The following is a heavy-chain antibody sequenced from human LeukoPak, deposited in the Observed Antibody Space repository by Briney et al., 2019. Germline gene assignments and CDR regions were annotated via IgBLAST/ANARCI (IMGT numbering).Heavy chain of an antibody. CDR3: ARDQGAGYSYGYLISFDY. CDR1: GYTFTSYG. V-gene: IGHV1-18*01. Sequence: GASVKVSCKASGYTFTSYGISWVRQAPGQGLEWMGWISAYNGNTNYAQKLQGRVTMTTDTSTSTAYMELRSLRSDDTAVYYCARDQGAGYSYGYLISFDYWGQGTLVTVSS. J-gene: IGHJ4*02. CDR2: ISAYNGNT. D-gene: IGHD5-18*01.